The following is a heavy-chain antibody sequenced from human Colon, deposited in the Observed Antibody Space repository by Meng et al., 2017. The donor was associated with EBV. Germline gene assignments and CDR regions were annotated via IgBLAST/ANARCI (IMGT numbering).Heavy chain of an antibody. D-gene: IGHD4-17*01. CDR3: ARVSRYGDYADY. J-gene: IGHJ4*02. CDR1: GYSFTSYW. Sequence: GGGVKKPGEVLKISCKGSGYSFTSYWIGWVRQMPGKGLEWMGIVYPGDSDTRYSPSFQGQVTFSADKSISTAYLQRSSLKASDTAMYYCARVSRYGDYADYWGQGTLVTVSS. CDR2: VYPGDSDT. V-gene: IGHV5-51*03.